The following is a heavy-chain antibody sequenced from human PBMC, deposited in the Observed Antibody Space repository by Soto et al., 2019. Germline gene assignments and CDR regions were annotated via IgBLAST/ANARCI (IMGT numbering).Heavy chain of an antibody. V-gene: IGHV3-30-3*01. CDR1: GFTFSSYD. Sequence: ESVGGVVPPGRSLRLSCAASGFTFSSYDIQWVRQAPGKGLEWVAVIPYDGSNKYYADSVKGRFTISRDNSKNTLYLQMNSLRAEDTAVYYCARDEYSSGHIDYWGQGTLVTVSS. D-gene: IGHD6-19*01. J-gene: IGHJ4*02. CDR3: ARDEYSSGHIDY. CDR2: IPYDGSNK.